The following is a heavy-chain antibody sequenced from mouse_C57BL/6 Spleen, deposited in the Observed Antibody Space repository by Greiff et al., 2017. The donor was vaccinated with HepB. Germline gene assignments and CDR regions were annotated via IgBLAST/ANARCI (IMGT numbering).Heavy chain of an antibody. D-gene: IGHD2-1*01. V-gene: IGHV1-55*01. CDR1: GYTFTSYW. Sequence: VQLQQPGAELVKPGASVKMSCKASGYTFTSYWITWVKQRPGQGLEWIGDIYPGSGSTNYNEKFKSKATLTVDTSSSTAYMQLSSLTSEDSAVYYCASPSFYYGNYVGYFDVWGTGTTVTVSS. CDR3: ASPSFYYGNYVGYFDV. CDR2: IYPGSGST. J-gene: IGHJ1*03.